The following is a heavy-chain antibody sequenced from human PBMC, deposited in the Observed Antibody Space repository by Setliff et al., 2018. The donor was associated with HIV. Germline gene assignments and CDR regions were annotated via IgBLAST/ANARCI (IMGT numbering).Heavy chain of an antibody. CDR2: IYYNGNT. CDR1: GGSISSHY. V-gene: IGHV4-59*11. D-gene: IGHD3-3*01. J-gene: IGHJ4*02. CDR3: ARGIESFWSGYVR. Sequence: PSETLSLTCAVSGGSISSHYWSWIRLPSGKGLEWIGTIYYNGNTNYNPSLKSRVAISVDTSKNLFSLKLTSVTPADTAVYYCARGIESFWSGYVRWGQGTLVTVSS.